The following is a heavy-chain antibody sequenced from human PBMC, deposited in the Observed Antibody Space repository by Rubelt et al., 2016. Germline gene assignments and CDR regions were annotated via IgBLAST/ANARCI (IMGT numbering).Heavy chain of an antibody. Sequence: PGASVKVSCKTSGYTFNNYDFNWVRQATGQGLEWMGWMNPNSGKTHYAQKLQGRVTMTWNNSVSTAYMELSSLTSDDTAVYYCARECDWDLLGRYFDYWGQGTLVTVSS. CDR3: ARECDWDLLGRYFDY. CDR2: MNPNSGKT. D-gene: IGHD1-26*01. V-gene: IGHV1-8*01. CDR1: GYTFNNYD. J-gene: IGHJ4*02.